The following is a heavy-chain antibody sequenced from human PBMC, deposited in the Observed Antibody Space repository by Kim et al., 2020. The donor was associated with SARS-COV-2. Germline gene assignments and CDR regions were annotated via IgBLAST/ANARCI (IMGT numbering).Heavy chain of an antibody. D-gene: IGHD3-16*01. CDR1: GFIFTNYG. J-gene: IGHJ6*02. CDR2: IWYDGGNK. CDR3: ARERGTYGGNSGRGMDV. V-gene: IGHV3-33*01. Sequence: GGSLRLSCAASGFIFTNYGMHWVRQAPGKGLEWAAVIWYDGGNKYYADSVKGRFTISRDNSKNTLYLQMNSLRAEDTAVYYCARERGTYGGNSGRGMDVWGQGTTVTVSS.